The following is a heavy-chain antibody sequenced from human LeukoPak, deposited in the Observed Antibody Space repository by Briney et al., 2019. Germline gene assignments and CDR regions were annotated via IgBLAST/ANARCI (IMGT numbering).Heavy chain of an antibody. CDR2: ISYDGKIQ. V-gene: IGHV3-30*04. J-gene: IGHJ4*02. CDR1: EFTFKNFP. CDR3: ARDPVRGVIDYFDY. D-gene: IGHD3-10*01. Sequence: PGGSLRLSCAASEFTFKNFPMHWVRQAPGKGLDWVAVISYDGKIQYYADSVKGRFTISRDNSKNTLYLQMNSLRSEDTAVYFCARDPVRGVIDYFDYWGRGILVTVSS.